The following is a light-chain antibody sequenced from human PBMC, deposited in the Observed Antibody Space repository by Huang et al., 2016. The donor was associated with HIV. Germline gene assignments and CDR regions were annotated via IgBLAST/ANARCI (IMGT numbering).Light chain of an antibody. Sequence: DIVMTQSPDSLAVSLGERATINCKPSQSLLYSSNNKNYLAWYQQKPGQPPKLLIYWASTRESGVPDRCTGSGSGTVFTLTISSLQAEDVAVYYCQQYYNTPLTFGQGTKLEIK. V-gene: IGKV4-1*01. CDR2: WAS. CDR1: QSLLYSSNNKNY. J-gene: IGKJ2*01. CDR3: QQYYNTPLT.